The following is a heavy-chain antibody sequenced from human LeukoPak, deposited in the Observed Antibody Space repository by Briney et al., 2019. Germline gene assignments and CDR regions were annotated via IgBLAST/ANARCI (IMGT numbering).Heavy chain of an antibody. J-gene: IGHJ4*02. D-gene: IGHD6-13*01. V-gene: IGHV3-66*01. CDR3: AREVVDSSSWYYFDY. CDR1: EFTVSTNY. Sequence: GGSLRLSCAASEFTVSTNYMGWARQAPGKGLEWVSVMYTGGSTFYADSVKGRFTISRDTSQNTFFLQMNSLRAEDTAVYYCAREVVDSSSWYYFDYWGQGTLVTVSS. CDR2: MYTGGST.